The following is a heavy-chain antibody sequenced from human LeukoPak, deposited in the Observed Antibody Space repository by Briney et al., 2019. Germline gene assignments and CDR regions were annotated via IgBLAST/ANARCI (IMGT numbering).Heavy chain of an antibody. CDR1: GFTFSSYG. CDR2: IRYDGSNK. D-gene: IGHD6-19*01. J-gene: IGHJ6*02. Sequence: GGSLRLSCAASGFTFSSYGMHWVRQAPGKGLEWVAFIRYDGSNKYYADSVKGRFTISRDNSKNTLYLQMNSLRAEDTAVYYCAKLFRWLVQYGIDVWGQGTTVTVYS. V-gene: IGHV3-30*02. CDR3: AKLFRWLVQYGIDV.